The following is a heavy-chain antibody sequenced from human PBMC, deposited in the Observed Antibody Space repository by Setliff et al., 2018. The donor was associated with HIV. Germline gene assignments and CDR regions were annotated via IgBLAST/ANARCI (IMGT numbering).Heavy chain of an antibody. V-gene: IGHV1-69*10. Sequence: SVKVFCKASGGTFTNHGIGWVRQAPGRRLEWLGGVIPMFGITNDGQKFQVRFTMTADRSTDTAYMELSGLRSEDTAIYYCVLYSTGASRFDYWGQGTLVTVSS. J-gene: IGHJ4*02. CDR1: GGTFTNHG. CDR2: VIPMFGIT. CDR3: VLYSTGASRFDY. D-gene: IGHD2-8*01.